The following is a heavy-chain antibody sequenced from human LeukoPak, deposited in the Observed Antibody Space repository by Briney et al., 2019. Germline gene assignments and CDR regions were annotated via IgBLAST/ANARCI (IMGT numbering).Heavy chain of an antibody. D-gene: IGHD3-3*01. V-gene: IGHV1-2*02. Sequence: ASVKVSCKASGYTFTGYYMHWVRQAPGQGLEWMGWINPNSGGTNYAQKFQGRVTMTRVTSISTAYMELSRLRSDDTAVYYCARDRGEDGYYDFWSGSTRDAFDIWGQGTMVTVSS. CDR1: GYTFTGYY. J-gene: IGHJ3*02. CDR2: INPNSGGT. CDR3: ARDRGEDGYYDFWSGSTRDAFDI.